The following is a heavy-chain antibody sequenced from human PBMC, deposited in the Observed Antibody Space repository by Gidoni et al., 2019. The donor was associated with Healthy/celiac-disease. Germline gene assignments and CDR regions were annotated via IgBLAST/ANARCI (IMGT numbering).Heavy chain of an antibody. J-gene: IGHJ4*02. CDR1: GFTFSSYA. Sequence: EVQLLESGGGMVQPGGSLRLSCAASGFTFSSYAMSWVRQAPGKGLEWVSAIGGSGGSTYYADSVKGRFTISRDNSKNTLYLQMNSLRAEDTAVYYCAKFRGYDYVWGRYFDYWGQGTLVTVSS. D-gene: IGHD3-16*01. V-gene: IGHV3-23*01. CDR3: AKFRGYDYVWGRYFDY. CDR2: IGGSGGST.